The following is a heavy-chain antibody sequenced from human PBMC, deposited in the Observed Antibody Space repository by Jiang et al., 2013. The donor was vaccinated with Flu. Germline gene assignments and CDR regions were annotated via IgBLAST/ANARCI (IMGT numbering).Heavy chain of an antibody. V-gene: IGHV5-10-1*01. J-gene: IGHJ3*02. CDR2: IDPSDSYT. CDR3: ASIAVAGTRGRAFDI. D-gene: IGHD6-19*01. CDR1: GYSFTSYW. Sequence: KKPGESLRISCKGSGYSFTSYWISWVRQMPGKGLEWMGRIDPSDSYTNYSPSFQGHATISADKSISTAYLQWSSLKASDTAMYYCASIAVAGTRGRAFDIWGQGTMVTVSS.